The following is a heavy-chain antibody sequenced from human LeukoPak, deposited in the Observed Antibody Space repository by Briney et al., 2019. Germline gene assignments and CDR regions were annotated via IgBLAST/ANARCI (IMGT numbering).Heavy chain of an antibody. V-gene: IGHV3-48*01. Sequence: RPGGSLRLSCAASGFTFSSYDMSWVRQAPGRGLEWVSYISSSSSTIYYADSVKGRFTISRDNAKNSLFLQMNSLRAEDTAVYYCARVFDYWGQGTLVTVSS. CDR1: GFTFSSYD. J-gene: IGHJ4*02. CDR2: ISSSSSTI. CDR3: ARVFDY.